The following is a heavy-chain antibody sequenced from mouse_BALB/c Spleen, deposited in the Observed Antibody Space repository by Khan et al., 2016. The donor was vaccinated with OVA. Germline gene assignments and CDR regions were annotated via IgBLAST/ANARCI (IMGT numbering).Heavy chain of an antibody. D-gene: IGHD1-1*01. CDR2: TNPTNGRT. Sequence: QVQLQQSGAELVKAGASVKMSCKASGYTFTSYWMHWVKQRLGKGLEWFAETNPTNGRTYYNEKFKSKATLTVEKSSSTAYMLISGSTFEDSAVYYCARIKKIVATYFDYWGQGTTLTVSS. V-gene: IGHV1S81*02. J-gene: IGHJ2*01. CDR1: GYTFTSYW. CDR3: ARIKKIVATYFDY.